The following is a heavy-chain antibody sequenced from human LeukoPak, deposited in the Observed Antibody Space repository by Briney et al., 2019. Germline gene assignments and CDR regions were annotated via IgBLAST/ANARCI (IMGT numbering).Heavy chain of an antibody. V-gene: IGHV4-59*01. CDR2: IYYSGST. CDR1: GGSISSYY. D-gene: IGHD1-1*01. Sequence: PSETLSLTCTVSGGSISSYYWSWIRQPPGKGLEWIGYIYYSGSTNYNPSLKSRVTISVDTSKNQFSLKLSSVTAADTAVYHCARVNINNWHSCDYWGQGTLVTVSS. J-gene: IGHJ4*02. CDR3: ARVNINNWHSCDY.